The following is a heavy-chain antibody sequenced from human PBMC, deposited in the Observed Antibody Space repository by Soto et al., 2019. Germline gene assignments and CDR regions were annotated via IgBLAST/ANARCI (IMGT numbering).Heavy chain of an antibody. J-gene: IGHJ4*02. CDR3: AKFGMATTKRSPPYYIDY. CDR2: ISGSGGGT. Sequence: SLRLSGASSGFTFSSYAMSWFRQAPGKGLEWVSSISGSGGGTHYADSVKGRFTFSRDNSKNTLYLQMNSLRAEDTAVYYCAKFGMATTKRSPPYYIDYWGQGALVTVSS. CDR1: GFTFSSYA. V-gene: IGHV3-23*01. D-gene: IGHD1-1*01.